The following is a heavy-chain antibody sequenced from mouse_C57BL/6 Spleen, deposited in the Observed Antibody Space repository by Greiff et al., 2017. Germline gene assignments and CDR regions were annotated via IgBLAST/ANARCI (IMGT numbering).Heavy chain of an antibody. V-gene: IGHV5-17*01. CDR3: ARGSVAYAMDY. Sequence: EVKLQESGGGLVKPGGSLKLSCAASGFTFSDYGMHWVRQAPEKGLEWVAYISSGSSTIYYADTVKGRFTISRDNAKNTLFLQMTSLRSEDTAMYYCARGSVAYAMDYWGQGTSVTVSS. CDR1: GFTFSDYG. J-gene: IGHJ4*01. D-gene: IGHD1-1*01. CDR2: ISSGSSTI.